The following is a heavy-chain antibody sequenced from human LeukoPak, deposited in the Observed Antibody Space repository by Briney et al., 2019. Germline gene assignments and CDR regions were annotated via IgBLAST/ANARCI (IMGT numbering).Heavy chain of an antibody. CDR1: GFPFSNYA. V-gene: IGHV3-30-3*02. J-gene: IGHJ4*02. CDR3: AKIPSSWYYFDQ. CDR2: ISYDGSNK. D-gene: IGHD6-13*01. Sequence: GGSLRLSCAASGFPFSNYAMHWVRQAPGKGLEWVAVISYDGSNKYYADSVKGRFTISRDNSKNTLYLQMNSLRAEDTAVYYCAKIPSSWYYFDQWGQGTLVTVSS.